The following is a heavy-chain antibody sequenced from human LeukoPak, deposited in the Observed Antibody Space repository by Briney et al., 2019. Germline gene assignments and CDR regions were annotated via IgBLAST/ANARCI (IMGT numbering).Heavy chain of an antibody. CDR2: IYYSGST. CDR1: GGCISSYY. J-gene: IGHJ4*02. V-gene: IGHV4-59*01. D-gene: IGHD4-23*01. Sequence: SETLSLTCTVSGGCISSYYWSWIRQPPGKGLEWIGYIYYSGSTNYNPSLKRQVTISVDTSKNQSSLKLSSVTAADTAVYYCARERGGKGDFDYWGQGTLVTVSS. CDR3: ARERGGKGDFDY.